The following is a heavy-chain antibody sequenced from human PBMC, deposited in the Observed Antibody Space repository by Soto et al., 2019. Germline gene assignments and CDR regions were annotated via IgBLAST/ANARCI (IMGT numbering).Heavy chain of an antibody. J-gene: IGHJ4*02. D-gene: IGHD4-4*01. CDR1: GFTFSHYG. Sequence: QVQLVESGGGVVQPGRSLRLSCAASGFTFSHYGMEWVRQAPGKGLEWVAGISFDGSIKHYVDSMKGRFTISRDNYKGTLSLQMNSLRAEDTAMYFCAKDDSEYSNYWSSFDYWGQGTLVAVSS. CDR2: ISFDGSIK. V-gene: IGHV3-30*18. CDR3: AKDDSEYSNYWSSFDY.